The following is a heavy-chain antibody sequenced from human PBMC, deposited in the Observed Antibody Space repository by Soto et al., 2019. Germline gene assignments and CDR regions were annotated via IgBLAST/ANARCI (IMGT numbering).Heavy chain of an antibody. Sequence: GGSLRLSCAASGFTFSSYAMHWVRQAPGKGLEWVSAISCSGDSTYYADSVKGRFTISRDSSKNTLYLQMNSLRVEDTAVYYCAKAQQLATYYFDYWGQGTLVTVSS. CDR3: AKAQQLATYYFDY. J-gene: IGHJ4*02. CDR2: ISCSGDST. V-gene: IGHV3-23*01. D-gene: IGHD6-13*01. CDR1: GFTFSSYA.